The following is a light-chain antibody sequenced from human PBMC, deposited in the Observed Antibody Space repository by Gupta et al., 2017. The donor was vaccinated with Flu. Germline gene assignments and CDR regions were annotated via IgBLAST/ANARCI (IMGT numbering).Light chain of an antibody. CDR3: AAWDDSLNGWV. V-gene: IGLV1-44*01. CDR2: KNN. J-gene: IGLJ3*02. Sequence: RVTLSCSGSSSNIGSNTVNWYQQLPGTAPKLLIYKNNQRPSGVPDRFSGSESGTSASLAISGLQSEDEADYYCAAWDDSLNGWVFGGGTKLTVL. CDR1: SSNIGSNT.